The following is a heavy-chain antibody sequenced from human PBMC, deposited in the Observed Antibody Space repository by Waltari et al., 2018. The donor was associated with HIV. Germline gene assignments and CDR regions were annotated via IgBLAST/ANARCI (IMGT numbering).Heavy chain of an antibody. V-gene: IGHV4-34*01. CDR3: ARNPARPTDNYYYGMDV. CDR1: GGSFIGYY. D-gene: IGHD6-6*01. CDR2: INHSGST. J-gene: IGHJ6*02. Sequence: QVQLQQWGAGLLKPSETLSLTCAVYGGSFIGYYWSWIRQPPGKGLEWIGEINHSGSTNYNPSLKSRVTTSVDTSKNQFSLKMRSVTAADTAVYYCARNPARPTDNYYYGMDVWGQGTTVTVSS.